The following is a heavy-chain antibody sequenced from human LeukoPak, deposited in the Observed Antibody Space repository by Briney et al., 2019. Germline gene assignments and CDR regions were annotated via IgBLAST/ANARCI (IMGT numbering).Heavy chain of an antibody. Sequence: PSETLSLTCTVSGGSISRYWWNWVRQPPGRGLEWIGYIYNSGSTNYNPSLKSRVTISVDTSKNQFSLKLSSVTAADTAVYYCARDLAYDTLPTYYYMDVWGKGTTVTVSS. CDR2: IYNSGST. D-gene: IGHD3-16*01. CDR3: ARDLAYDTLPTYYYMDV. J-gene: IGHJ6*03. CDR1: GGSISRYW. V-gene: IGHV4-59*01.